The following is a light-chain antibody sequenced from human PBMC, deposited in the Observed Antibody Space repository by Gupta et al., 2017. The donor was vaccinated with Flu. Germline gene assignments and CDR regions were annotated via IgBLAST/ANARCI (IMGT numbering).Light chain of an antibody. Sequence: IVTISCRASESITNYLNWKQQKPVKAPKLLIYTTSTLHHGVPSRFSGSGSGTDYTLTISSLQPEDSATYYCQQSFSSITFGGGTKIEIK. V-gene: IGKV1-39*01. CDR1: ESITNY. J-gene: IGKJ4*01. CDR3: QQSFSSIT. CDR2: TTS.